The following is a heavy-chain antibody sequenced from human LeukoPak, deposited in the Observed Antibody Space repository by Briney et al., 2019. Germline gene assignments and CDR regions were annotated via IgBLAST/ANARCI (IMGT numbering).Heavy chain of an antibody. J-gene: IGHJ4*02. CDR2: ISSSGSTI. CDR3: ARGYYDSSGYPIFGY. V-gene: IGHV3-48*03. D-gene: IGHD3-22*01. Sequence: PGGSLRLSCAASGFTFSSYEMNWVRQAPGKGLEWVSYISSSGSTIYYADSVKGRFTISRDNAKNSLYLQMNSLRAGDTAVYYCARGYYDSSGYPIFGYWGQGTLVTVSS. CDR1: GFTFSSYE.